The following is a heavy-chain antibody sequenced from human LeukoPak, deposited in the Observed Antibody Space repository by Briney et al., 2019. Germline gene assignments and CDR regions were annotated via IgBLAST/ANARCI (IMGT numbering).Heavy chain of an antibody. Sequence: GGSLRLSCAASGFTLSSYSMNWVRQAPGKGLEWVSSISSSSSYIYYADSVKGRFTISRDNAKNSLYLQMNSLRAEDTAVYYCARDGGTMTVDYWGQGTLVTVSS. D-gene: IGHD3-22*01. J-gene: IGHJ4*02. CDR1: GFTLSSYS. V-gene: IGHV3-21*01. CDR3: ARDGGTMTVDY. CDR2: ISSSSSYI.